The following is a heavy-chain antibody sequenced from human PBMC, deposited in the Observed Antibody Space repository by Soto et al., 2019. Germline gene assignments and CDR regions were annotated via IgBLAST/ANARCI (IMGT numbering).Heavy chain of an antibody. CDR3: ATQEVGGSYVYTFDP. J-gene: IGHJ5*02. CDR1: GGSISSSSYY. CDR2: IYYSGST. D-gene: IGHD1-26*01. V-gene: IGHV4-39*02. Sequence: QLQLQESGPGLVKPSETLSLTCTVSGGSISSSSYYWGWIRQPPGKGLEWIGSIYYSGSTYYNPSLKSRVPTPXXXSXXHFSLKLSSVTAADTAVYYCATQEVGGSYVYTFDPWGQGTLVTVSS.